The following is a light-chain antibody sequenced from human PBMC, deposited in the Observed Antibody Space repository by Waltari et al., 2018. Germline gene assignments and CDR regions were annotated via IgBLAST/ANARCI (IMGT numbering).Light chain of an antibody. J-gene: IGKJ1*01. CDR1: QSVSSSY. Sequence: ELVLTQSPGPLSLSPGARATLSCRASQSVSSSYLAWYQQKPGQAPRLLIYGASSRATGIPDRFSGSGSGTDFTLTISRLEPEDFAVYYCQQYGSSPLFGQGTKVEIK. CDR3: QQYGSSPL. CDR2: GAS. V-gene: IGKV3-20*01.